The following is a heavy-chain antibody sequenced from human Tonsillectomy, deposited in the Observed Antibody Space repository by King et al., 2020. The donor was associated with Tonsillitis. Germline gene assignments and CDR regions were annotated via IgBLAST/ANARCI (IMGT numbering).Heavy chain of an antibody. CDR2: ISHDGKE. J-gene: IGHJ4*02. V-gene: IGHV3-33*05. D-gene: IGHD2-2*03. CDR3: ASPATRNGYLDY. Sequence: VQLVESGGGVVQPGRSLRLSCTASGFTFSDYGIHWVRRAPGKGLEWVAVISHDGKEYYSDSVKGRFTISRDNSKNTLFLQMDSLRVEDTAVYYCASPATRNGYLDYWGQGIRVTVSS. CDR1: GFTFSDYG.